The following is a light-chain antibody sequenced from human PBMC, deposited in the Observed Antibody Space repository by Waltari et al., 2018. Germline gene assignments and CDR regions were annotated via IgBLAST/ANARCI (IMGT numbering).Light chain of an antibody. V-gene: IGKV1-39*01. CDR3: QQSLKT. CDR2: GAS. CDR1: QNINNF. Sequence: DIQMTQSQSSLSASAGDRVTITCRASQNINNFLNWYQQKPGKAPTLLIYGASTLQSGVPSRFSGSGSGTDFTLTISSLQPEDFATDYCQQSLKTFGQGTRLEI. J-gene: IGKJ2*01.